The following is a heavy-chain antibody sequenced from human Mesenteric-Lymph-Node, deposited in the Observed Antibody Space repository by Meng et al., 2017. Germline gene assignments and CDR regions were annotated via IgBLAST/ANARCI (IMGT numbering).Heavy chain of an antibody. CDR1: GFTFRNYA. D-gene: IGHD3-9*01. J-gene: IGHJ4*02. Sequence: GGSLRLSCAGSGFTFRNYAMSWVRQAPGKGLEWVSDISNSGESTFYADSVKGRFTVSRDNAKNSLYLQMNSLRAEDTAVYYCARGPYDILTSPDYWGQGTLVTVS. CDR3: ARGPYDILTSPDY. V-gene: IGHV3-23*01. CDR2: ISNSGEST.